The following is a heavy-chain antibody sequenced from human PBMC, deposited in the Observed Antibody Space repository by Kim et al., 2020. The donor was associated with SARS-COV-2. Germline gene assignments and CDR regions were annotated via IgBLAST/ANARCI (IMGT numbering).Heavy chain of an antibody. Sequence: THYADSVKGRFTISRDNSKNMLYLQMNSQRAEDTAVYYCGDYRGAGSHFSYWGQGTLVTVSS. V-gene: IGHV3-23*01. CDR3: GDYRGAGSHFSY. J-gene: IGHJ4*02. CDR2: T. D-gene: IGHD3-10*01.